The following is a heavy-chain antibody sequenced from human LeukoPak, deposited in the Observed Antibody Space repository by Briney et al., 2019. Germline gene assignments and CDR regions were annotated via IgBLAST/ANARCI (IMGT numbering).Heavy chain of an antibody. D-gene: IGHD3-3*01. J-gene: IGHJ4*02. CDR3: AKDSRLLRGVVTTAFDS. CDR2: FSGSGTST. V-gene: IGHV3-23*01. CDR1: AFSVSTNF. Sequence: PGGSLRLSCAASAFSVSTNFMSWVRLAPGKGLEWVAAFSGSGTSTYYADSVKGRFTISRDNSKNILFLQMSSLRVEDTAIYYCAKDSRLLRGVVTTAFDSWGQGTLVTVSS.